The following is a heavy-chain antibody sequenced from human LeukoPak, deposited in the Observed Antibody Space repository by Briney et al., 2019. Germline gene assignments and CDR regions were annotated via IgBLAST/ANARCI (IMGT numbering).Heavy chain of an antibody. CDR3: ARASGANDAFDI. D-gene: IGHD2-8*02. CDR1: GYTFTSYG. V-gene: IGHV1-18*01. J-gene: IGHJ3*02. Sequence: ASVKVSCKASGYTFTSYGISWVRQAPGQGLEWMGWISAYNGNTNYAQKLQGRVTLTTDTSTRTAYMELRSLRSDDTAVYYCARASGANDAFDIWGQGTMVTVSS. CDR2: ISAYNGNT.